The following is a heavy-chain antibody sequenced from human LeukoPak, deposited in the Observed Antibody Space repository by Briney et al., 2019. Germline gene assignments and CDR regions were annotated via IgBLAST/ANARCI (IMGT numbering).Heavy chain of an antibody. J-gene: IGHJ4*02. D-gene: IGHD2-2*01. Sequence: PGGSLRLSCAASGFTFSSYWMHWVRQAPGKGLVWVSRINSDGSSTSYADSVKGRFTISRDNAKNTLYLQMNSLRAEDTAVYYCARGYCSSTSCPKAYYFDYRGQGTLVTVSS. CDR3: ARGYCSSTSCPKAYYFDY. CDR2: INSDGSST. V-gene: IGHV3-74*01. CDR1: GFTFSSYW.